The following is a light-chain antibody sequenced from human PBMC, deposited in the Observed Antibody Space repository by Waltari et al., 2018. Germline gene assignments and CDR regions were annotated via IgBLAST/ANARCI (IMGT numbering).Light chain of an antibody. V-gene: IGLV3-25*03. CDR2: KDS. CDR1: ALPKQN. J-gene: IGLJ3*02. CDR3: QSADSSGTYRV. Sequence: SYVLTQPPSVSVSPGQPARITCSGDALPKQNAYWYQQKPGQDPGLVIYKDSERPSGNPERFSGSSSGTTVTLTISGVQAEDEADYYCQSADSSGTYRVFGGGTKLTVL.